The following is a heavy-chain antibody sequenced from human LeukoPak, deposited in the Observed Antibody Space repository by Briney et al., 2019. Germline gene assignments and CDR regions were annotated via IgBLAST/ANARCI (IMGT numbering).Heavy chain of an antibody. CDR2: ISYSGST. CDR3: ATLRSVSSSPGFQH. Sequence: PSETLSLTCTVSGGSISSYFWSWIRQPPGKGLEWIGYISYSGSTNYNPSLKSRVTISVDTSKNQFSLKLTSVTAADTAVYYCATLRSVSSSPGFQHWGQGTLVTVSS. CDR1: GGSISSYF. V-gene: IGHV4-59*01. J-gene: IGHJ1*01. D-gene: IGHD6-13*01.